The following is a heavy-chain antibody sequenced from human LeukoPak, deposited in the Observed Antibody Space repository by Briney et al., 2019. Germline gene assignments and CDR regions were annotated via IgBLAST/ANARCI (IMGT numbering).Heavy chain of an antibody. Sequence: GGSLRLSCAASGFTFSSYAMNWVRQAPGKGLEWVSVIYGGGSAYYADSVEGRFTISRDSSKNTLYLQMVSRRAEDTAVYYCARDPLGSGWYYDYWGQGTLVTVSS. CDR3: ARDPLGSGWYYDY. V-gene: IGHV3-66*01. J-gene: IGHJ4*02. CDR2: IYGGGSA. CDR1: GFTFSSYA. D-gene: IGHD6-19*01.